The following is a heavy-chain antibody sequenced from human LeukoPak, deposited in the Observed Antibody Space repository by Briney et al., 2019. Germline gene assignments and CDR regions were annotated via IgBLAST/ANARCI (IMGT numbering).Heavy chain of an antibody. CDR3: ARSGSYYAGSFDY. J-gene: IGHJ4*02. Sequence: ASVKVSCKASGYTFTGYYMHWVRQAPGQGLEWMGWINPNSGGTNYAQKFQGRVTMTRDTSISTAYMELRSLRSDDTAVYYCARSGSYYAGSFDYWGQGTLVTVSS. CDR1: GYTFTGYY. CDR2: INPNSGGT. D-gene: IGHD1-26*01. V-gene: IGHV1-2*02.